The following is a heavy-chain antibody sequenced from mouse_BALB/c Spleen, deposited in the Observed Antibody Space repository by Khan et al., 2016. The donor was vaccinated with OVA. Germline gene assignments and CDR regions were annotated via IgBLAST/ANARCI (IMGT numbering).Heavy chain of an antibody. V-gene: IGHV11-2*02. CDR1: GFTFSGFW. Sequence: EVQLLETGGGLVQPGGSRGLSCEGSGFTFSGFWMSWVRQTPGKTLEWIGDINSDGSAINYAQSIKDRFTIFRDNDKSTLYLQMTSVRSEDTATYFCMRYGGYYFDYWGQGTTLTVSS. CDR2: INSDGSAI. J-gene: IGHJ2*01. CDR3: MRYGGYYFDY.